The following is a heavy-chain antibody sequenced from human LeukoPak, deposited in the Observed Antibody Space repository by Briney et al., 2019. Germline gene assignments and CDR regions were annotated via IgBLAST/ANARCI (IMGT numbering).Heavy chain of an antibody. D-gene: IGHD6-13*01. CDR3: ARDREGYIPND. CDR1: GFTFSSYW. Sequence: PGGSLRLSCAASGFTFSSYWMHSVRHAPGKGLVWVSRINSDGSSTSYADSVKGRFTISRDNAKNTLYLQMNSLRAEDTAVYYCARDREGYIPNDWGQGTLVTVSS. V-gene: IGHV3-74*01. CDR2: INSDGSST. J-gene: IGHJ4*02.